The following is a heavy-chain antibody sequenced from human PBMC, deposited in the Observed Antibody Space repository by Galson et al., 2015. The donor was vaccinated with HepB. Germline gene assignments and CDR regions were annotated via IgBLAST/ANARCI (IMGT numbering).Heavy chain of an antibody. J-gene: IGHJ4*02. CDR3: ARVLSEVIYYYDSSGYYHFDY. D-gene: IGHD3-22*01. Sequence: SLRLSCAASGFTFSSYWMSWVRQAPGKGLEWVANIKQDGSEKYYVDSVKGRFTISRDNAKNSLYLQMNSLRAEDTAVYYCARVLSEVIYYYDSSGYYHFDYWGQGTLVTVSS. CDR1: GFTFSSYW. V-gene: IGHV3-7*03. CDR2: IKQDGSEK.